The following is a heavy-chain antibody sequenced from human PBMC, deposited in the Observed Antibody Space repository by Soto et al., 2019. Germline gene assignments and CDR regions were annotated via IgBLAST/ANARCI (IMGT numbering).Heavy chain of an antibody. J-gene: IGHJ3*02. D-gene: IGHD3-22*01. CDR3: ARVLSYDSSGYYYWAAFDT. CDR2: INAGNGNT. Sequence: ASVKVSCKASGYTFTSYAMHWVRQAPGQRLEWMGWINAGNGNTKYSQKFQGRVTITRDTSASTAYMELSSLRSEDTAVYYCARVLSYDSSGYYYWAAFDTWGQGKMLTVSS. CDR1: GYTFTSYA. V-gene: IGHV1-3*01.